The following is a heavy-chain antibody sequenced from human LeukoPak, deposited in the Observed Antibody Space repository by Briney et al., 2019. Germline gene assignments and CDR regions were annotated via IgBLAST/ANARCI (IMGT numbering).Heavy chain of an antibody. D-gene: IGHD3-10*01. CDR2: ISGSGGTT. CDR1: GFTFNSYG. J-gene: IGHJ4*02. V-gene: IGHV3-23*01. CDR3: AKDRVSAMVRGDMGY. Sequence: GGTLRLSCAASGFTFNSYGMSWVRQAPGKGLEWVSGISGSGGTTYYADSVKGRLTISRDNSKNTLYLQMNSLRAEDTAVYYCAKDRVSAMVRGDMGYWGQGTLVTVSS.